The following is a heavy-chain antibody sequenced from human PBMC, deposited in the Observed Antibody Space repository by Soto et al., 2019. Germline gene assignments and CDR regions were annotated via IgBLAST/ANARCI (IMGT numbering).Heavy chain of an antibody. J-gene: IGHJ4*02. CDR1: GFTFSSYT. D-gene: IGHD4-17*01. V-gene: IGHV3-21*02. CDR3: ARNFGDYGDYDK. CDR2: ISASSTYI. Sequence: EVKLVESGGGLVTPGGSLRLSCVASGFTFSSYTMDWVRQAPGKGLVWVSSISASSTYIYYTDSLRGRFSISRDNAKNSLYLQMNSLRAEDTAVYYCARNFGDYGDYDKWGQGTLVTVSS.